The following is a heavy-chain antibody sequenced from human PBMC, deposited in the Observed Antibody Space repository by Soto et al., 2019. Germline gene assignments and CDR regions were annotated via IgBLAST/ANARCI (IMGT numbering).Heavy chain of an antibody. D-gene: IGHD5-18*01. CDR3: ARSPYSYGPIDY. CDR1: GFTVSSNY. J-gene: IGHJ4*02. V-gene: IGHV3-66*01. CDR2: IYSGGST. Sequence: GGSLRLSCAASGFTVSSNYMSWVRQAPGKGLERVSVIYSGGSTYYADSVKGRFTISRDNSKNTLYLQMNSLRAEDTAVYYCARSPYSYGPIDYWGQGTLVTVSS.